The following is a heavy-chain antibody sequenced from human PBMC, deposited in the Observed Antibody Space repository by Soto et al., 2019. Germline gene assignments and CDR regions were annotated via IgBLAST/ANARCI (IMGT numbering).Heavy chain of an antibody. CDR1: GASISSNNW. Sequence: QVQLQESGPGLVKPSGTLSLTCAVSGASISSNNWWSWVRQPPGKGLEWIGEIYHSGSTNYNPSLKSRVTLSVDKSKNQFSLKLSSVTAADTAGYYCARDEAQDYYYGMDVWGQGTTVTVSS. V-gene: IGHV4-4*02. J-gene: IGHJ6*02. CDR2: IYHSGST. CDR3: ARDEAQDYYYGMDV.